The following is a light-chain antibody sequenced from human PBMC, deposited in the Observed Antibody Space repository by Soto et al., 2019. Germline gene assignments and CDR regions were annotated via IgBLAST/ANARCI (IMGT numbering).Light chain of an antibody. Sequence: QSVLTQPPSVSGAPGQRVTISCTGSSSNIGANYNVHWYQQFPGTAPKLLIHGNSNRPSGVPDRFSGSKSGTSASLAITGLQAEDEADYYCQSYDSSLSSVVFGAGTQLTVL. CDR1: SSNIGANYN. CDR2: GNS. V-gene: IGLV1-40*01. J-gene: IGLJ2*01. CDR3: QSYDSSLSSVV.